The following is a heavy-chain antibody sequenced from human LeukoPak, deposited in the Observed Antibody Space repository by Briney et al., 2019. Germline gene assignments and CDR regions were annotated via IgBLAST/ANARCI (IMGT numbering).Heavy chain of an antibody. D-gene: IGHD3-22*01. CDR3: ARRDYYGSSGYYYVY. V-gene: IGHV5-51*01. Sequence: GESLKISCKGSGYSSTNYWIGWVRQMPGKGLEWMGIIYLDDSDTRYSPSFQGQVTISADKSIRTAYLQWSSLKASDTAIYYCARRDYYGSSGYYYVYWGQGTLVTVSS. J-gene: IGHJ4*02. CDR1: GYSSTNYW. CDR2: IYLDDSDT.